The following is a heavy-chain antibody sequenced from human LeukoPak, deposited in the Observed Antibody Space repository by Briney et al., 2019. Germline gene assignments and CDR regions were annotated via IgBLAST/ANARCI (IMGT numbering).Heavy chain of an antibody. CDR3: ASGGGPLLLWENYYYYYYMDV. V-gene: IGHV1-69*06. J-gene: IGHJ6*03. CDR2: IIPIFGTA. D-gene: IGHD3-10*01. CDR1: GYTFTSYA. Sequence: GASVKVSCKASGYTFTSYAISWVRQAPGQGLEWMGGIIPIFGTANYAQKFQGRVTITADKSTSTAYMELRSLRSDDTAVYYCASGGGPLLLWENYYYYYYMDVWGKGTTVTISS.